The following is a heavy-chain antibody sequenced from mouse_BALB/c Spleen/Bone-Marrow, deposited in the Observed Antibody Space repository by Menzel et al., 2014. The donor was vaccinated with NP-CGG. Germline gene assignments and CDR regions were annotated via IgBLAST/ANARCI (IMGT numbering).Heavy chain of an antibody. V-gene: IGHV3-2*02. CDR2: ISYSGSS. J-gene: IGHJ4*01. CDR3: ARSAYYGNGAMDY. CDR1: GYSITSDCA. D-gene: IGHD2-10*01. Sequence: EVQLVESGPGLVKPSQSLSLTCTVTGYSITSDCAWNWIRQFPGNKLEWMGYISYSGSSSYIPSLKSRISITRDTSKNQFFLQLNSVTTEDTATYYCARSAYYGNGAMDYWGQGTSDTVSS.